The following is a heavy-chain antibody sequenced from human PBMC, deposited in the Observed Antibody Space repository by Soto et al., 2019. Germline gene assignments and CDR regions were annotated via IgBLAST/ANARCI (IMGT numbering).Heavy chain of an antibody. Sequence: SSLNSKKEGVGWIRQPPGKALEWLALIYWNDDKRYSPSLKSRPTITKDTSKKQVVLTVTNMDPVDTATYYCAHMRRRTYLTAYFDNWAQGILV. CDR2: IYWNDDK. CDR3: AHMRRRTYLTAYFDN. CDR1: SSLNSKKEG. D-gene: IGHD2-8*01. V-gene: IGHV2-5*01. J-gene: IGHJ4*02.